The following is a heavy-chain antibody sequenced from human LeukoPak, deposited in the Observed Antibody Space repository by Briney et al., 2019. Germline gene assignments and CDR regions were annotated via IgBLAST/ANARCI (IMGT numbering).Heavy chain of an antibody. V-gene: IGHV3-23*01. CDR3: AKDSSIAGVLLVA. CDR1: GFTFSSYA. J-gene: IGHJ5*02. D-gene: IGHD6-13*01. CDR2: ISGSGGST. Sequence: GGSLRLSCAASGFTFSSYAMHWVRQAPGKGLEWVSAISGSGGSTYYADSVKGRFTISRDNSKNTLYLQMNSLRAEDTAVYYCAKDSSIAGVLLVAWGQGTLVTVSS.